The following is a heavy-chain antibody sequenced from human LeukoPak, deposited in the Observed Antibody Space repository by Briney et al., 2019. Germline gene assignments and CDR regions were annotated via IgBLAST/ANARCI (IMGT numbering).Heavy chain of an antibody. D-gene: IGHD6-13*01. CDR1: GYSFSSYW. CDR3: ARHARYSSSWHNWFDP. Sequence: GDSLKISCKASGYSFSSYWIGWVRQMPGKGLEWMGIIYPGDSDTRYSPSFQGQVTISADESISTAYLQWSSLKASDTAMYYCARHARYSSSWHNWFDPWGQGTLVTVSS. CDR2: IYPGDSDT. V-gene: IGHV5-51*01. J-gene: IGHJ5*02.